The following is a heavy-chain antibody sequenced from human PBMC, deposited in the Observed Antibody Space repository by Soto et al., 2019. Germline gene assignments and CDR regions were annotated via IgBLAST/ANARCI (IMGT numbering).Heavy chain of an antibody. CDR2: ISYDGSRK. CDR1: EFTFRIFA. D-gene: IGHD1-26*01. V-gene: IGHV3-30-3*01. Sequence: QVHLVESGGGVVQPGSSLRLSCAASEFTFRIFAMHWLRQSPGKGLEWVAVISYDGSRKADSVKGRFTVSRDNSWNTLYLQMNILRAEDTAIYYCARRDRADIEEVVGVRPGEYSMDVWGQGTTVTVSS. J-gene: IGHJ6*02. CDR3: ARRDRADIEEVVGVRPGEYSMDV.